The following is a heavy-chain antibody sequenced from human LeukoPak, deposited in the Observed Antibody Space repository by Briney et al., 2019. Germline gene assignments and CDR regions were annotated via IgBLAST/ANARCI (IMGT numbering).Heavy chain of an antibody. Sequence: PGGSLRLSCAASGFSFTNYAMSWVRQAPGKGLEWVSAISGSGGSTYYADSVKGRFTISRDNSKNTLYLQMNSLRAEDTAVYYCAKETDLSGGYWGQGTLVTVSS. J-gene: IGHJ4*02. V-gene: IGHV3-23*01. CDR2: ISGSGGST. CDR3: AKETDLSGGY. D-gene: IGHD3-10*01. CDR1: GFSFTNYA.